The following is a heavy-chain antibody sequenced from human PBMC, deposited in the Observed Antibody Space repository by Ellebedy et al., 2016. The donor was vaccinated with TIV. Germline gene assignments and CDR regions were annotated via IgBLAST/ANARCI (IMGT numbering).Heavy chain of an antibody. CDR2: INQDGREK. V-gene: IGHV3-7*01. D-gene: IGHD1-1*01. Sequence: GESLKISCAASGFTFSLYWMIWVRQVPAKGLEWVANINQDGREKYYVDSMEGRFTISRDNARNSLYLQMNSLRAEDTAFYYCASAVSTGTVDYWGQGTLVTVSS. CDR3: ASAVSTGTVDY. CDR1: GFTFSLYW. J-gene: IGHJ4*02.